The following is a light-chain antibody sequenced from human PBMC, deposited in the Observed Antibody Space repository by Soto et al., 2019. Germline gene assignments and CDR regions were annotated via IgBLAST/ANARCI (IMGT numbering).Light chain of an antibody. J-gene: IGKJ1*01. Sequence: EIVLTQSPATLSLSPGERATLSCRASQSVSNFLAWYQQKPGQAPRLLISDASNRATGIPGRFSGSGSVTDFRLTISSLEPEEFAVYYCQQRSNWPWTFGQGTKVEIK. CDR3: QQRSNWPWT. V-gene: IGKV3-11*01. CDR2: DAS. CDR1: QSVSNF.